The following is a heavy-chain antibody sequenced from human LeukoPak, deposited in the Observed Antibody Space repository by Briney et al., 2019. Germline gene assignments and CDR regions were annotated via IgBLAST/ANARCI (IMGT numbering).Heavy chain of an antibody. CDR1: SFTLTNYS. V-gene: IGHV3-30-3*01. J-gene: IGHJ4*02. D-gene: IGHD2-21*02. CDR3: ARPHIVVVTANRWWLDY. CDR2: ISNDGSIK. Sequence: PGRSLTLFCAPSSFTLTNYSIHWVRQAPGKGLEWVSVISNDGSIKYYEDSVKGRFTISRDNSKNTLYLQMNSLRAEDTAVYYCARPHIVVVTANRWWLDYWGQGTLVSVSS.